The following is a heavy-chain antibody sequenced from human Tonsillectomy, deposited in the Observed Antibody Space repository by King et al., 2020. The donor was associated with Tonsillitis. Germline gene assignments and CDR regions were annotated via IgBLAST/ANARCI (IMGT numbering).Heavy chain of an antibody. V-gene: IGHV3-7*03. Sequence: QLVQSGGGLVQPGGSLRLSCVASGFTFSNYWMSWVRQAPGKGLEWVANIYHDGSEKNYVDSAKGRFTISRDNAKNFLYLQMKSLRAEDTAVYYCARDPVGGADIWGEGTPVTVSS. CDR3: ARDPVGGADI. J-gene: IGHJ6*04. CDR1: GFTFSNYW. D-gene: IGHD2-2*01. CDR2: IYHDGSEK.